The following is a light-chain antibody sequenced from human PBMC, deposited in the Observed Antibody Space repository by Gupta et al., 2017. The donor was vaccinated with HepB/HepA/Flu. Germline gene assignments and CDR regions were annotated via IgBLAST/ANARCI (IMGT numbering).Light chain of an antibody. V-gene: IGLV3-1*01. Sequence: SYELTQPPSVSVSPGQTSSITFSGDKLGDKYACWYQQKPGQSPVLVIYQDSKRPSGIPERFSGSNSGNTATLTISGTQAMDEADYYCQAWDSSTAWVVFGGGTKLTVL. CDR1: KLGDKY. CDR3: QAWDSSTAWVV. CDR2: QDS. J-gene: IGLJ2*01.